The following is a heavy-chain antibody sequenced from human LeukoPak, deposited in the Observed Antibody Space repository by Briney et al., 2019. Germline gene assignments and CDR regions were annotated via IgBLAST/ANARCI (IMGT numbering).Heavy chain of an antibody. CDR2: ISRSGGST. D-gene: IGHD3-22*01. V-gene: IGHV3-21*01. CDR1: GFIFTYSN. Sequence: NSGGSLRLSCVASGFIFTYSNLNWVRQAPGKGLEWVSSISRSGGSTYYADSVEGRFTISRDNAKNSLYLQMNSLRAEDTAVYFCVRGDRRDYWGQGTLVSVSS. J-gene: IGHJ4*02. CDR3: VRGDRRDY.